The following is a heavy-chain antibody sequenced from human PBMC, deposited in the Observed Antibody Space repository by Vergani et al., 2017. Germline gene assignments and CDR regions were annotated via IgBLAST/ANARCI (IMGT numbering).Heavy chain of an antibody. V-gene: IGHV3-74*03. J-gene: IGHJ5*01. CDR2: IDEYGNRA. D-gene: IGHD2/OR15-2a*01. CDR1: GFSFNTYW. CDR3: VRTEYCSDIACNTRFGS. Sequence: EVQLVESGGGSVQSGGSLRLSCVASGFSFNTYWMHWVRQAPGKGLMWVARIDEYGNRATYGAFETGRFTISRDNAKNTVFLQMNNLRADDAGVYYCVRTEYCSDIACNTRFGSWRQGALVTVSS.